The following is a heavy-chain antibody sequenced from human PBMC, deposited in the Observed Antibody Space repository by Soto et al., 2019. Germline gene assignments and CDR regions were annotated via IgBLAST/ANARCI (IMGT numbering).Heavy chain of an antibody. V-gene: IGHV5-10-1*01. J-gene: IGHJ6*02. CDR3: ARRGNWNGGYYYYYGMDV. D-gene: IGHD1-1*01. CDR1: GYSFTSYW. Sequence: GESRKISCKGSGYSFTSYWISWLRQMPGKGLEWMGSIDPSDSYTNYSPSFQGHVTISADKSISTAYLQWSSLKASDTAMYYCARRGNWNGGYYYYYGMDVWGQGTTVTVSS. CDR2: IDPSDSYT.